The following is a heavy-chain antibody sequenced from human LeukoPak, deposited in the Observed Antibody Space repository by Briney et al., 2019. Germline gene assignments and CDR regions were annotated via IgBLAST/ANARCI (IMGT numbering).Heavy chain of an antibody. CDR1: GFTFSSYS. D-gene: IGHD2-2*01. J-gene: IGHJ4*02. V-gene: IGHV3-21*01. CDR3: PRRYCSSTSCYVNDY. Sequence: PGGSLRLSCAASGFTFSSYSMNWVRQAPGTGLEWVSSISSGSSYIYYADSVKGRFTISRDNAKNSLYLQMNSLRAEDTAVYYCPRRYCSSTSCYVNDYWGQGTLVTVSS. CDR2: ISSGSSYI.